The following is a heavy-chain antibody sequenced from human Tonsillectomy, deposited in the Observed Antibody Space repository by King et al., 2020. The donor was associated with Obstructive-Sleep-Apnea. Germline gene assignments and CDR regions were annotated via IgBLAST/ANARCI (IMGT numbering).Heavy chain of an antibody. V-gene: IGHV3-30*18. D-gene: IGHD2-2*01. Sequence: VQLVESGGGVVQPGRSLRLSCAASGFKFSAYGMHWVRQAPGKGLEWVAVISYDGGYKNYADSVKGRFTISRDSSKSTLYLQMQSLRPDDTAVYYCAKAPEDFVVLPAVLTWFDPWGQGTLVTVSS. CDR1: GFKFSAYG. J-gene: IGHJ5*02. CDR3: AKAPEDFVVLPAVLTWFDP. CDR2: ISYDGGYK.